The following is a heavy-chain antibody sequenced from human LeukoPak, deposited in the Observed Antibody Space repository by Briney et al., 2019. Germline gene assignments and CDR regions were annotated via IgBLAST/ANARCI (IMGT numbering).Heavy chain of an antibody. Sequence: GGSLRLSCAASGYTFDDYGMCWVRQAAGKVLELGYGFNWNGCSTGYADSVNGPFTITRDNTKNSLYLQMDSLRAEDTAVYYCARDPRYCSGSSCYTDYWGQGTLVTVSS. J-gene: IGHJ4*02. CDR1: GYTFDDYG. V-gene: IGHV3-20*04. D-gene: IGHD2-15*01. CDR2: FNWNGCST. CDR3: ARDPRYCSGSSCYTDY.